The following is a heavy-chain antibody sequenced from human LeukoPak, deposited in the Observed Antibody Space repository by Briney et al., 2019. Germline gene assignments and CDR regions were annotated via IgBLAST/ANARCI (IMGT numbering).Heavy chain of an antibody. CDR2: ISPGADIT. D-gene: IGHD5-24*01. V-gene: IGHV3-23*01. J-gene: IGHJ1*01. CDR3: AKDCGWLHFCS. Sequence: GGTLRLSCAASGFTFSIHGMNWVRQAPGKGLEWVSGISPGADITYYAESVKGRFTISRDNSKNTLYLQINTLRAEDTAIYYCAKDCGWLHFCSWGQGTLGTVSS. CDR1: GFTFSIHG.